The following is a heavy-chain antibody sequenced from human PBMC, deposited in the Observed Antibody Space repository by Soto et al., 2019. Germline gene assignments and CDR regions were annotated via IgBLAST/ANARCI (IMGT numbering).Heavy chain of an antibody. Sequence: QVQLLESGGGVVQPGKSLRLSCAASGFTFSSHAMHWVRQAPGKGLEWVAVISYNGNNNEYYADSVKGRFTISRDNSKSTLYLQMNSLRGEDTAIYFCARDCIASGLRAMDVWGQGTPVIVSS. CDR2: ISYNGNNNE. D-gene: IGHD6-13*01. CDR1: GFTFSSHA. J-gene: IGHJ6*02. CDR3: ARDCIASGLRAMDV. V-gene: IGHV3-30-3*01.